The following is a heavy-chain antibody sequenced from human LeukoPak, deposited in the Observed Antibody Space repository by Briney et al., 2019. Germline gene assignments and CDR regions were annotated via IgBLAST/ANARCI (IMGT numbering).Heavy chain of an antibody. D-gene: IGHD3-22*01. CDR2: IYHSGRT. Sequence: SETLSLTCAVSGYSISSGYYWGWIRQPPGKGLEWIGSIYHSGRTYYNPSLKSRVTISVDTSKNQFSLKLSSVTAADTAVYYCARSYYYDSSGYTVSYYYYYMDVWGKGTTVTVSS. CDR1: GYSISSGYY. V-gene: IGHV4-38-2*01. CDR3: ARSYYYDSSGYTVSYYYYYMDV. J-gene: IGHJ6*03.